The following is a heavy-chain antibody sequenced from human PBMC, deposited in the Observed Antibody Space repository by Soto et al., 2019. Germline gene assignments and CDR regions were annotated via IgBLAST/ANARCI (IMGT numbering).Heavy chain of an antibody. V-gene: IGHV3-33*01. CDR1: GFTFSSYG. CDR2: IWYDGSNK. CDR3: ARDQTTDPDAFDI. J-gene: IGHJ3*02. Sequence: PGGSLRLSCAASGFTFSSYGMHWVRQAPGKGLEWVAVIWYDGSNKYYADSVKGRFTISRDNSKNTLYLQMNSLRAEDTAVYYCARDQTTDPDAFDIWGKGTMVTVSS. D-gene: IGHD4-17*01.